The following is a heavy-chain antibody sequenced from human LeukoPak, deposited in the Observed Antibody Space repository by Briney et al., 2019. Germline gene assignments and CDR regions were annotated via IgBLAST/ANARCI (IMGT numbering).Heavy chain of an antibody. Sequence: GGSLRLSCATSGFTFSNYWMSRVRRAPGRGWEGGANIKQDGSDKYYVDSVKGRFTISRDDAQNSLYLQMNSLRADDTAVYYCAKDILAAGLFFDYWGQGILVTVSS. CDR3: AKDILAAGLFFDY. D-gene: IGHD6-13*01. V-gene: IGHV3-7*03. CDR2: IKQDGSDK. CDR1: GFTFSNYW. J-gene: IGHJ4*02.